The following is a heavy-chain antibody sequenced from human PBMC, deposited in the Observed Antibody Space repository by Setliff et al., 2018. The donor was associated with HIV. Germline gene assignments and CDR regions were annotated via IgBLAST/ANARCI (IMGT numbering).Heavy chain of an antibody. CDR3: ARDTLTMVRGVMFVPTESYLGMDV. J-gene: IGHJ6*02. CDR1: GGSISFYY. D-gene: IGHD3-10*01. V-gene: IGHV4-59*12. Sequence: SETLSLTCSISGGSISFYYWNWLRQTPGKGLEWIAYTFDNGNTHYNPSLESRVTLSVDTSKNQFSLTLRSVTAADTAVYYCARDTLTMVRGVMFVPTESYLGMDVWGQGTTVTVS. CDR2: TFDNGNT.